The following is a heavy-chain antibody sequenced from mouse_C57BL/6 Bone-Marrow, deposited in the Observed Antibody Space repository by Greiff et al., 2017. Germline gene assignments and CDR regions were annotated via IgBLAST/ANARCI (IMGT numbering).Heavy chain of an antibody. Sequence: VQLKESGAELVKPGASVKLSCTASGFNIKDYYMHWVKQRTEQGLEWIGRIDPEDGETKYAPKFQGKATITADTSSNTAYLQLSSLTSEDTAVYSYASPIITTDYYFDYWGQGTTLTVSS. CDR1: GFNIKDYY. V-gene: IGHV14-2*01. D-gene: IGHD1-1*01. CDR2: IDPEDGET. J-gene: IGHJ2*01. CDR3: ASPIITTDYYFDY.